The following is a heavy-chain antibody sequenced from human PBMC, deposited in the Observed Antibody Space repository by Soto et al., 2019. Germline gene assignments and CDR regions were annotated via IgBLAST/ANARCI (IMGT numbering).Heavy chain of an antibody. J-gene: IGHJ4*02. CDR2: IIPIFGTA. V-gene: IGHV1-69*13. CDR3: ARGSVYGDYTPFDY. CDR1: GGTFSSYA. D-gene: IGHD4-17*01. Sequence: SVKVSCKASGGTFSSYAISWVRQAPGQGLEWMGGIIPIFGTANYAQKFQGRVTITADESTSTAYMELSSLRSEDTAVYYCARGSVYGDYTPFDYWGQGTLVPVSS.